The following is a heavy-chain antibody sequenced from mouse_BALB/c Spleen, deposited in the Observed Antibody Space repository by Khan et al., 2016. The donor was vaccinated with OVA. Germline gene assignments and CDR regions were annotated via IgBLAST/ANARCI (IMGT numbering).Heavy chain of an antibody. CDR2: IFPGHGST. Sequence: QVQLKESGTELVKPGASVKLSCKASGYTFTSYDINWVRQRPEQGLEWIGWIFPGHGSTKYNEKFKGKATLTTDKSSRPAYMQLSSLTSEASAVLFCARLGYYGSSYGFAYWGQGTLVTVSA. V-gene: IGHV1-85*01. D-gene: IGHD1-1*01. CDR1: GYTFTSYD. CDR3: ARLGYYGSSYGFAY. J-gene: IGHJ3*01.